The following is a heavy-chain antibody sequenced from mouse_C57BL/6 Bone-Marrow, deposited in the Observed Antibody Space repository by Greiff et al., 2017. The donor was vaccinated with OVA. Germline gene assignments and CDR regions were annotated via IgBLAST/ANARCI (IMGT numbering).Heavy chain of an antibody. CDR3: TKSGSSLAWFAY. CDR2: IYPGHSDT. Sequence: VQLQQSGTVLARPGASVKMSCKTSGYTFTSYWMHWVKQRPGQGLEWIGAIYPGHSDTSYNQKFKGKAKLTAVTSASTAYMELSSLTNEDSAVYYCTKSGSSLAWFAYWGQGTLVTVSA. V-gene: IGHV1-5*01. D-gene: IGHD1-1*01. J-gene: IGHJ3*01. CDR1: GYTFTSYW.